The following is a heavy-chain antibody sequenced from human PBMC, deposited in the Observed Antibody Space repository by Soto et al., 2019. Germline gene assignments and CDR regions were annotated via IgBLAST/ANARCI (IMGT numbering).Heavy chain of an antibody. CDR3: ARRHLAVAVSPWFDP. CDR2: IDSSGEK. D-gene: IGHD3-16*01. J-gene: IGHJ5*02. V-gene: IGHV2-26*01. CDR1: GLSITDSEMG. Sequence: QVTLKESGPVLVKPTETLTLRCTVSGLSITDSEMGVSWIRQPPGKALEWLAHIDSSGEKSYRTFLKSRLTIAKDTSKGRIVVIMTKMDPADTATYYCARRHLAVAVSPWFDPWGQGILVTVSS.